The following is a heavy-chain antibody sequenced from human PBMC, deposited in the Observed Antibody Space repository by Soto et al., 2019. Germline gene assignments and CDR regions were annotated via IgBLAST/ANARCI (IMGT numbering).Heavy chain of an antibody. CDR2: INPNSGGT. V-gene: IGHV1-2*04. J-gene: IGHJ4*02. Sequence: QVQLVQSGAEVKKPGASVKVSCKASGYTFTGYYMHWVRQAPGQGLEWMGWINPNSGGTNYAQKFQGWVTMTMDTSISTAYMELSRLRSDDTAVYYCARGDLWFGELFFDYWVQGTLVTVSS. D-gene: IGHD3-10*01. CDR1: GYTFTGYY. CDR3: ARGDLWFGELFFDY.